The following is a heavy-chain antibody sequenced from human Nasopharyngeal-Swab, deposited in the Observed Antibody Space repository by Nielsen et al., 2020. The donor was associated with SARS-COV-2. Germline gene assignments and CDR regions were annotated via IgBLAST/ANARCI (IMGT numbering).Heavy chain of an antibody. J-gene: IGHJ6*02. CDR2: IFSYDEK. Sequence: IRQPPGKALEWLAHIFSYDEKSYSTSLKSRLTISKDTSKSQVVLTMTNMDPVDTATYYCARIIEVNTSYYYYGMDVWGQGTTVTVSS. V-gene: IGHV2-26*01. CDR3: ARIIEVNTSYYYYGMDV. D-gene: IGHD3-22*01.